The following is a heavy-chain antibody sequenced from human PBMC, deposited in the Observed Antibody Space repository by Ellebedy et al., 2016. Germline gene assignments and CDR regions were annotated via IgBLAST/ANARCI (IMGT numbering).Heavy chain of an antibody. D-gene: IGHD3/OR15-3a*01. J-gene: IGHJ4*02. CDR3: ARLDGPFDY. CDR1: GFTVSSSY. V-gene: IGHV3-7*01. Sequence: GESLKISXAASGFTVSSSYMSWVRQAPGKGLEWVANIKQDGSEKYYVDSVKGRFTISRDNAKNSLYLQMNSLRAEDTAVYYCARLDGPFDYWGQGTLVTVSS. CDR2: IKQDGSEK.